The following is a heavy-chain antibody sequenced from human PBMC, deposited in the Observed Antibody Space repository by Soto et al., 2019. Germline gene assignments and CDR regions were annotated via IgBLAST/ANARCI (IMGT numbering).Heavy chain of an antibody. Sequence: QVQLVQSGAEVKKPGSSVKVSCGASGGTFSSYPINWVRQAPGQGLEWMGGIIPFFGTSNYAQKFQGRVTITADESTSTAYMELRSLRSEDTAVYYCARVGQSTNYGMAVWGQGTTVTVSS. V-gene: IGHV1-69*01. D-gene: IGHD1-26*01. J-gene: IGHJ6*02. CDR3: ARVGQSTNYGMAV. CDR2: IIPFFGTS. CDR1: GGTFSSYP.